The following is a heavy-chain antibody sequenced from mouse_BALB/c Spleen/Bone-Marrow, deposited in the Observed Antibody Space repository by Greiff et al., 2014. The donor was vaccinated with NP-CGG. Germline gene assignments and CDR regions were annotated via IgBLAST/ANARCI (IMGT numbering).Heavy chain of an antibody. J-gene: IGHJ3*01. V-gene: IGHV1-9*01. CDR3: ASFYGRFAY. CDR2: ILPGSGST. D-gene: IGHD1-1*02. CDR1: GYTFSSCW. Sequence: VQLQQSGAELMKPGASVKISCKATGYTFSSCWIEWVKQRPGHGLEWIGEILPGSGSTNYNEKFKGKATFTADTSSNTAYMQLSSLTSEDSAVYYCASFYGRFAYWGQGTLVTVSA.